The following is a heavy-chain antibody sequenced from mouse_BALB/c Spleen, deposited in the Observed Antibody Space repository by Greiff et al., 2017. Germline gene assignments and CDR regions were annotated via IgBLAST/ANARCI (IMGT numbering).Heavy chain of an antibody. V-gene: IGHV5-6*01. Sequence: DVQLVESGGDLVKPGGSLKLSCAASGFTFSSYGMSWVRQTPDKRLEWVATISSGGSYTYYQDSVKGRFTISRDNAKNTLYLQMSSLKSEDTAMYYCARDYGSSEDYWGQGTTLTVSS. CDR3: ARDYGSSEDY. J-gene: IGHJ2*01. D-gene: IGHD1-1*01. CDR1: GFTFSSYG. CDR2: ISSGGSYT.